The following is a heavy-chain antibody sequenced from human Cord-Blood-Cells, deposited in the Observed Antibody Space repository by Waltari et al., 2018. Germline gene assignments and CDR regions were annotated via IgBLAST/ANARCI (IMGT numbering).Heavy chain of an antibody. CDR3: ASGTGGGYGMDV. V-gene: IGHV1-2*02. Sequence: QVQLVQSGAEVKKPGASVKLSCTASGNTFNGYYMPWVRQAPGQGLEWMGWINPNSGGTNYAQKFQGRVTMTRDTSISTAYMELSRLRSDDTAVYYCASGTGGGYGMDVWGQGTTVTVSS. J-gene: IGHJ6*02. CDR1: GNTFNGYY. D-gene: IGHD2-15*01. CDR2: INPNSGGT.